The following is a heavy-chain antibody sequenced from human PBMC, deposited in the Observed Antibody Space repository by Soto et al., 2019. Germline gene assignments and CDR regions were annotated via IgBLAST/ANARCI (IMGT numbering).Heavy chain of an antibody. CDR1: GGSISSGGYY. CDR3: ARGSSIAGLYYGMDV. Sequence: QVQLQESGPGLVKPSQTLSLTCTVSGGSISSGGYYWTWIRQHPGKGLEWIGYNYDSGITYYNPTPTSRVTMSLETSKTQFSLKLRSVTAADTAVYYCARGSSIAGLYYGMDVWGQGTTVTVSS. D-gene: IGHD6-6*01. V-gene: IGHV4-31*03. J-gene: IGHJ6*02. CDR2: NYDSGIT.